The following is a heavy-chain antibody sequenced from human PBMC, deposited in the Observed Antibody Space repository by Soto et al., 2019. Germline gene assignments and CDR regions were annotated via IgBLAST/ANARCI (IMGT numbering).Heavy chain of an antibody. V-gene: IGHV4-30-4*01. CDR2: IYYSGST. J-gene: IGHJ6*02. D-gene: IGHD1-26*01. CDR3: ARVGGTYYYYGMDV. Sequence: PSETLSLTCTVSGGSISSGDYYWSWIRQPPGKGLEWIGYIYYSGSTYYNPSLKSRVTISVDTSKNQFSLKLSSVTAADTAVYYCARVGGTYYYYGMDVWGQGTTVT. CDR1: GGSISSGDYY.